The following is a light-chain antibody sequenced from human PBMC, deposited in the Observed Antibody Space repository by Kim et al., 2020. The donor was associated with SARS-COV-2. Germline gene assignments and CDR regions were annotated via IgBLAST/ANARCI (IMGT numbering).Light chain of an antibody. CDR1: NIGSIS. J-gene: IGLJ2*01. V-gene: IGLV3-21*04. CDR3: QVWDSSSDHVV. Sequence: SYELTQPPSVSVAPGKTARITCGGNNIGSISLHWYQQKPGQAPVLVMYNDADRPSGIPERFSGSNSGNTATLTISRVEAGDEADYYCQVWDSSSDHVVFGGGTQLTVL. CDR2: NDA.